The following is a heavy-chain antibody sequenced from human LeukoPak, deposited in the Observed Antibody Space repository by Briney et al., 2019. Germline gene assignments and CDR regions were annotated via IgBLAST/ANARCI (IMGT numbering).Heavy chain of an antibody. D-gene: IGHD2-15*01. CDR2: VSAYNGNT. V-gene: IGHV1-18*01. CDR3: ARDRSAASFDY. J-gene: IGHJ4*02. Sequence: AASVKVSCKASGYTFTSYGISWVRQAPGQGLEWMGWVSAYNGNTNYAQKLQGRVTMTTDTSTSTAYMELRSLRSDDTAVYYCARDRSAASFDYWGQGTLVTVSS. CDR1: GYTFTSYG.